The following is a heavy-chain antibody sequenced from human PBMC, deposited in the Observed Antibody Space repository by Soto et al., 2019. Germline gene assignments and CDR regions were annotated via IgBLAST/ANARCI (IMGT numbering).Heavy chain of an antibody. CDR1: GFTFSDYA. D-gene: IGHD3-3*01. V-gene: IGHV3-23*01. Sequence: PVGSLRLSCAASGFTFSDYAMSWARQAPGKGLEWVSAISGSGGSTYYADSVKGRFTISRDNSKNTLSLQMNSLRAEDSALYYCAKDRNDFWSGYYGPLGGGMDVWGQGTTVTVSS. CDR3: AKDRNDFWSGYYGPLGGGMDV. CDR2: ISGSGGST. J-gene: IGHJ6*02.